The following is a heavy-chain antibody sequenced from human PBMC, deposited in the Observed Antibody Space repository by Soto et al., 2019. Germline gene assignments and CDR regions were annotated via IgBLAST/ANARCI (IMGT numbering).Heavy chain of an antibody. D-gene: IGHD2-15*01. J-gene: IGHJ6*03. CDR1: GYTFTSYD. Sequence: QAQLVQSGAEVKKPGASVKVSCEASGYTFTSYDIHWVRQATGQGLEWMGWVNPNSGNTGYAQKSQERVPMTRNTSTRTIYMERRSLRSDDTAAYYCARGWAGSRVAFLSYYMDVWGQGTTVTVSS. CDR3: ARGWAGSRVAFLSYYMDV. CDR2: VNPNSGNT. V-gene: IGHV1-8*01.